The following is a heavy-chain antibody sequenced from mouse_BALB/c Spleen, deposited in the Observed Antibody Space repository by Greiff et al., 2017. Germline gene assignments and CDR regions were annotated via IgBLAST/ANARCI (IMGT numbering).Heavy chain of an antibody. CDR3: TREWDPYWYFDV. CDR1: GFTFSSYT. J-gene: IGHJ1*01. Sequence: EVQLMESGGGLVKPGGSLKLSCAASGFTFSSYTMSWVRQTPEKRLEWVATISSGGSYTYYPDSVKGRFTISRDNAKNTLYLQMSSLKSEDTAMYYCTREWDPYWYFDVWGAGTTVTVSS. D-gene: IGHD4-1*01. V-gene: IGHV5-6-4*01. CDR2: ISSGGSYT.